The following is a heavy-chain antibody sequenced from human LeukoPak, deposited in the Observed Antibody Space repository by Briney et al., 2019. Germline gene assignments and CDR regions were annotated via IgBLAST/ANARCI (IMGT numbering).Heavy chain of an antibody. Sequence: ASVKVSCKVSGYTLTDLSIHWVRQAPGKGLEWRGGFDPEDGEIIYARKFQGRVTMTEDTSTDTAYMELSSLRSEDTAVYYCTTVDCSGGSCSVGYFDYWGQGTLVTVSS. CDR2: FDPEDGEI. D-gene: IGHD2-15*01. CDR1: GYTLTDLS. J-gene: IGHJ4*02. V-gene: IGHV1-24*01. CDR3: TTVDCSGGSCSVGYFDY.